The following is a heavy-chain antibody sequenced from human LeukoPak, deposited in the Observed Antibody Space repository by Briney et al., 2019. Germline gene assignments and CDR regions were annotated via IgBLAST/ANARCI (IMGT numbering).Heavy chain of an antibody. D-gene: IGHD3-10*01. V-gene: IGHV3-23*01. CDR1: GFTFSSYA. CDR3: AKDTLRGVIIALHY. J-gene: IGHJ4*02. CDR2: NSGNGGST. Sequence: GGSLRLSCAASGFTFSSYAMRWLRQAPGKGVEWVSANSGNGGSTYYADSVKGRFTISRDNSKNTLYLQMNSLRAEDTAVYYCAKDTLRGVIIALHYWGQGTLVTVSS.